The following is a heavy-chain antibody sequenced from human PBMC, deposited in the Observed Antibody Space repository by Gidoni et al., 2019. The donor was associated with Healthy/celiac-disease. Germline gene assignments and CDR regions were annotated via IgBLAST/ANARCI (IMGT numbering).Heavy chain of an antibody. D-gene: IGHD5-18*01. J-gene: IGHJ4*02. V-gene: IGHV3-30-3*01. Sequence: QVQLVESGGGVVQPGRSLRLSCEASGFPFSSYAMHWVRPAPGKGLEWVAVISYDGSNKYYADSVKGRFTISRDNSKNTLYLQMNSLRAEDTAVYYCARDHGYSYGPTVGYFDYWGQGTLVTVSS. CDR3: ARDHGYSYGPTVGYFDY. CDR2: ISYDGSNK. CDR1: GFPFSSYA.